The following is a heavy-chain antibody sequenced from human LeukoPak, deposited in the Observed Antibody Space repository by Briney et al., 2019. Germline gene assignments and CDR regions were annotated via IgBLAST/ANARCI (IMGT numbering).Heavy chain of an antibody. V-gene: IGHV4-39*01. Sequence: SETLSLTCSVSGDSISRSDSYWDWIRQPPGKGLEWIGTIYYSGGTYYSPSLKSRVAMSVDTSSNQFSPNLRSVTAADTAVYYCARRRYFDGSGYLEWGQGTLLSVSS. J-gene: IGHJ1*01. D-gene: IGHD3-22*01. CDR2: IYYSGGT. CDR1: GDSISRSDSY. CDR3: ARRRYFDGSGYLE.